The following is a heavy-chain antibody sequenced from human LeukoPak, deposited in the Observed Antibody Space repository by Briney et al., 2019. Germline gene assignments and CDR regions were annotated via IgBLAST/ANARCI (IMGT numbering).Heavy chain of an antibody. CDR2: IIPIFGTA. D-gene: IGHD6-6*01. CDR1: GGTFSSYA. J-gene: IGHJ6*03. CDR3: ARDRLPIAARRTYYYYYMDV. V-gene: IGHV1-69*05. Sequence: WASVKVSCKASGGTFSSYAISRVRQAPGQGLEWMGGIIPIFGTANYAQKFQGRVTITTDESTSTAYMELSSLRSEDTAVYYCARDRLPIAARRTYYYYYMDVWGKGTTVTVSS.